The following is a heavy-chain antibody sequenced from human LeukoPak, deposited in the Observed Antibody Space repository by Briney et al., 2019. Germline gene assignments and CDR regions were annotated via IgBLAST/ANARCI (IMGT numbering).Heavy chain of an antibody. CDR2: IYYSGGT. D-gene: IGHD2-15*01. V-gene: IGHV4-59*01. CDR3: AKFGFYSFDY. J-gene: IGHJ4*02. CDR1: GGSLSGYY. Sequence: PSETLSLTCTVSGGSLSGYYWSWIRQPPGKGLELIGYIYYSGGTYYNPSLKSRVIISVDTSKNQFSLKVNSVTAADTAVYYCAKFGFYSFDYWGQGSQVTVSS.